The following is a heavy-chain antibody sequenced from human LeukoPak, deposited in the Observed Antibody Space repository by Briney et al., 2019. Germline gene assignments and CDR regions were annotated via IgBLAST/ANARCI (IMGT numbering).Heavy chain of an antibody. CDR1: GFTFSSYS. V-gene: IGHV3-21*01. Sequence: GGSLRLSCAASGFTFSSYSMNWVRQAPGKGLEWVSSISSSSSYIYYADSVKGRFTISRDNAKNSLYLQMNSLRAEDTAVYYCARGVAVAQPYYFDYWGQGALVTVSS. CDR3: ARGVAVAQPYYFDY. CDR2: ISSSSSYI. J-gene: IGHJ4*02. D-gene: IGHD6-19*01.